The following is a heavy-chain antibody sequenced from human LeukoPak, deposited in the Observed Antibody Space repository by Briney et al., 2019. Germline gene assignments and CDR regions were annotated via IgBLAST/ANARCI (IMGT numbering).Heavy chain of an antibody. V-gene: IGHV1-69*02. Sequence: SSVTVSCKASGGTFSSYTISWVRQAPGQGREWMGRIIPILGIANYAQKFQGRVTITAGKSTSTAYMELSSLRSEDTAVYYCARGPRGYSYGYHPDWGQGTLVTVSS. J-gene: IGHJ4*02. CDR2: IIPILGIA. CDR1: GGTFSSYT. D-gene: IGHD5-18*01. CDR3: ARGPRGYSYGYHPD.